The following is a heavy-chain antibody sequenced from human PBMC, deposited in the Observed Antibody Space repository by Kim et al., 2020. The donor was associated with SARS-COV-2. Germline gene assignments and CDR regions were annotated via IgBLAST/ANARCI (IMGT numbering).Heavy chain of an antibody. CDR1: GFTFSSYG. CDR2: ISYDGSNK. D-gene: IGHD3-22*01. Sequence: GGSLRLSCAASGFTFSSYGMHWVRQAPGKGLEWVAVISYDGSNKYYADSVKGRFTISRDNSKNTLYLQMNSLRAEDTAVYYCARALQYYDSSGYGTYYYYGMDVWGQGTTVTVSS. CDR3: ARALQYYDSSGYGTYYYYGMDV. V-gene: IGHV3-33*05. J-gene: IGHJ6*02.